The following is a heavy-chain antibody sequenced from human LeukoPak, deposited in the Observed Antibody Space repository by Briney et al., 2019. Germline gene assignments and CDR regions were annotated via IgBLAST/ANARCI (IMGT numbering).Heavy chain of an antibody. D-gene: IGHD6-13*01. CDR3: PKVYSSTSYYYFGMDV. Sequence: GGSLRLSCAAAGFTFSSYTMTWVRQAPGKGLEWVSTISSNSYSTYYADSVKGRFTISRDNSKNTLYLQMNSLRAEDTAVYYCPKVYSSTSYYYFGMDVWGQGTTVTVSS. CDR2: ISSNSYST. CDR1: GFTFSSYT. V-gene: IGHV3-23*01. J-gene: IGHJ6*02.